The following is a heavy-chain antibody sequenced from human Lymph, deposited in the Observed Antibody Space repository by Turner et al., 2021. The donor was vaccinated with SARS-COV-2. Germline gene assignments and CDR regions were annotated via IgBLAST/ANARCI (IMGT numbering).Heavy chain of an antibody. J-gene: IGHJ6*02. V-gene: IGHV3-53*04. CDR1: GIAVSRNY. Sequence: EVQLVESGGGLVQPGGSLRLSCAAAGIAVSRNYMSWVRQAPGKGLEWVSVIYSGGRSSYADSVTGRFTISRHKSKNTLYLQMNSLRAEDTAVYYCARDLDTAGGMDVWGQGTTVTVSS. CDR2: IYSGGRS. D-gene: IGHD5-18*01. CDR3: ARDLDTAGGMDV.